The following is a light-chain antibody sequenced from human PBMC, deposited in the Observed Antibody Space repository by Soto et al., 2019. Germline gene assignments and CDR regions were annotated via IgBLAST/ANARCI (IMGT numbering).Light chain of an antibody. CDR1: HDINYY. CDR3: QQYYDDLRT. J-gene: IGKJ4*01. V-gene: IGKV1-33*01. CDR2: DAS. Sequence: DIQMTQFPSSLSASVGDRVSITCQASHDINYYLNWYQQKPGTAPKLLIYDASNLQAGVTPRFSGGGSGTSFVLIISNLQPEDIATYYCQQYYDDLRTFGGGTKVEI.